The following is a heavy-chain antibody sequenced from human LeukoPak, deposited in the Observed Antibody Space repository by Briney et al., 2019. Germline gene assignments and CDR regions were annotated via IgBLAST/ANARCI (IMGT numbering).Heavy chain of an antibody. Sequence: SETLSLTCTVSGYSISSGYYWGWIRQPPGKGLECIGNIYHTGSSYQSPSLKSRVTISVDTSKNQFSLKLSSVTAADTAVYYCVRIVGYTYGYVDYWGQGTLVTVSS. CDR3: VRIVGYTYGYVDY. V-gene: IGHV4-38-2*02. D-gene: IGHD5-18*01. CDR2: IYHTGSS. J-gene: IGHJ4*02. CDR1: GYSISSGYY.